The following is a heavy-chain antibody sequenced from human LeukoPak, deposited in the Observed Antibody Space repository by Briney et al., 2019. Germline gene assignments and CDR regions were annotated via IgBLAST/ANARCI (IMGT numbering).Heavy chain of an antibody. CDR3: ARFSGSYYFDY. CDR1: GXXFXSXX. J-gene: IGHJ4*02. V-gene: IGHV1-46*01. CDR2: INPSGGST. D-gene: IGHD1-26*01. Sequence: ASVKVSCKASGXXFXSXXXXXVRQAPGQXXEWMGIINPSGGSTSYAQKFQGRVTMTRDTSTSTVYMELSSLRSEDTAVYYCARFSGSYYFDYWGQGTLVTVSS.